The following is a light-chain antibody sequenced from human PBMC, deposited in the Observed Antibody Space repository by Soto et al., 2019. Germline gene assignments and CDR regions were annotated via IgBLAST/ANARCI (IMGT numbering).Light chain of an antibody. CDR1: QSVSSN. CDR3: QQYDNWPPWT. Sequence: DIVMTQSPATLSVSPGERATLSCTASQSVSSNLAWYQQKPGQAPRLLIYGASTRATGIPARFSGSGSGTEFTLTISSLQSEDFAVYYCQQYDNWPPWTFGQGTKVEI. CDR2: GAS. J-gene: IGKJ1*01. V-gene: IGKV3-15*01.